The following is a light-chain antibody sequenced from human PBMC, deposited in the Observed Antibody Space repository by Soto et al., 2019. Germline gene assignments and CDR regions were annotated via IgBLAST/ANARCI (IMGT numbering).Light chain of an antibody. Sequence: EIVLTQSPGTLSLSPGERATLSCRASQSVGSNYLAWYQQKPGQAPRLLIYGASSRASGIPDRFSGSGSGTDFTLTISRLEPEDFAVYYCKQYGSSPPYTFGRGTKLEI. CDR1: QSVGSNY. J-gene: IGKJ2*01. CDR3: KQYGSSPPYT. V-gene: IGKV3-20*01. CDR2: GAS.